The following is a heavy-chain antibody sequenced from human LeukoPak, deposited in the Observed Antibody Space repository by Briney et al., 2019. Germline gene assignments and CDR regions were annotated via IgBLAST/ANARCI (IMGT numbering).Heavy chain of an antibody. CDR1: GFTFSSYG. CDR2: IRYDGSNK. J-gene: IGHJ3*02. V-gene: IGHV3-30*02. D-gene: IGHD1-14*01. Sequence: GGSLRLSCAAAGFTFSSYGMHWVRQAPGKGLEWGAFIRYDGSNKYYVDSVKGRFTISRDKSKNTLYLQMNSLRAEDTAVYYCAKPDLKRDPKGPIWGQGTMVTVSS. CDR3: AKPDLKRDPKGPI.